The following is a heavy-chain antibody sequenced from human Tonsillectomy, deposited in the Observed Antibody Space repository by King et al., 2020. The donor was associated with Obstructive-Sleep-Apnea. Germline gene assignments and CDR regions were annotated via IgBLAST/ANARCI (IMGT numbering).Heavy chain of an antibody. CDR3: ARVLTDHYDSSGYLY. CDR2: INPDGGGT. Sequence: VQLVESGAEVKKPGASVKVSCKASGYTFTGYYIHWVRQAPGQGLEWMGWINPDGGGTNYAQKFQGRVTMTSDTSIGTAYMELSRLRFDDTAVYFCARVLTDHYDSSGYLYWGQGTLVSVSS. CDR1: GYTFTGYY. J-gene: IGHJ4*02. D-gene: IGHD3-22*01. V-gene: IGHV1-2*02.